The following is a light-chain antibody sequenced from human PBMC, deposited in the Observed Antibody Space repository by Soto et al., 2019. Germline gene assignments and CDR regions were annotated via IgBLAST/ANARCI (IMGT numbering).Light chain of an antibody. J-gene: IGKJ1*01. Sequence: DIQMTQSPSTLSASVGDRVTITCRASQSISSWLAWYQQKPGKAPKLLNYDASSLESGVPSRFSGSGSGTEFTLTISRLQPDDFATYYCQQYNSYSWTFGQGTKVEIK. CDR2: DAS. CDR1: QSISSW. CDR3: QQYNSYSWT. V-gene: IGKV1-5*01.